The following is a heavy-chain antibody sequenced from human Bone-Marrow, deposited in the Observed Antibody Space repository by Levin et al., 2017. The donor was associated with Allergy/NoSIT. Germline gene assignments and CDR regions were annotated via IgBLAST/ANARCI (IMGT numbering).Heavy chain of an antibody. CDR1: GFTFNTYS. CDR2: LNSRGLYI. CDR3: AAATYNYGPFYLDY. V-gene: IGHV3-21*01. J-gene: IGHJ4*02. D-gene: IGHD5-18*01. Sequence: GESLKISCTASGFTFNTYSINWVRQSPGKGLEWVSSLNSRGLYIYYADSLKGRFTVSRDNSNNSLYLDMSNLRAEDTAVYFCAAATYNYGPFYLDYWGRGTPVTVS.